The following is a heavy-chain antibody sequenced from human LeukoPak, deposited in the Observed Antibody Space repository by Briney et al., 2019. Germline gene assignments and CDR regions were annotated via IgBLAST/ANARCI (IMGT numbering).Heavy chain of an antibody. CDR3: ARDRQSNYDILTGPIDY. D-gene: IGHD3-9*01. V-gene: IGHV1-3*01. Sequence: GASVTVSCKASGYTFTSYAMHWVRQAPGQRLEWMGWINAGNGNTKYSQKFQGRVTITRDTSASTAYMELSSLRSEDTAVYCCARDRQSNYDILTGPIDYWGQGTLVTVSS. CDR1: GYTFTSYA. J-gene: IGHJ4*02. CDR2: INAGNGNT.